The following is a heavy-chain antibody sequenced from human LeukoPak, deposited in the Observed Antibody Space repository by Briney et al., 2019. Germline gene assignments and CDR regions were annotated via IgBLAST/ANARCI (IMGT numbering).Heavy chain of an antibody. V-gene: IGHV3-23*01. CDR2: ISGSGGST. CDR3: AKDYDGDFIGYFDY. Sequence: QSGGSLRLSCAASGFTVSSKYMSWVRQAPGKGLEWVSAISGSGGSTYYADSVKGRFTISRDNSKNTLYLQMNSLRAEDTAVYYCAKDYDGDFIGYFDYWGQGTLVTVSS. J-gene: IGHJ4*02. CDR1: GFTVSSKY. D-gene: IGHD4-17*01.